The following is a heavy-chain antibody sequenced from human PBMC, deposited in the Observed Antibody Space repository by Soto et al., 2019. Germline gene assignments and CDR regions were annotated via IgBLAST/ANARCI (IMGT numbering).Heavy chain of an antibody. D-gene: IGHD3-9*01. CDR2: INNSGST. CDR1: GGSISSDY. Sequence: QVQLQESGPGLVKPSETLSLTCSVSGGSISSDYWSWIRQPPGKGLEWIGYINNSGSTNYNPSLKSRVTISGDTSKNQISLKLSSVTAADTAVYYCARVYFDWLLEPNWFDPWGQGTRVTVSS. J-gene: IGHJ5*02. V-gene: IGHV4-59*01. CDR3: ARVYFDWLLEPNWFDP.